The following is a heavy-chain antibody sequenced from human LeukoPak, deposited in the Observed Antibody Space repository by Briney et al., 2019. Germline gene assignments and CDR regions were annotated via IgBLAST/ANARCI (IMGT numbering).Heavy chain of an antibody. D-gene: IGHD3-10*01. V-gene: IGHV4-59*01. CDR1: GGSISPYY. CDR2: ISYSGST. CDR3: AKEGAESFPDAFDI. Sequence: ASETLSLTCTVSGGSISPYYWSWLRQPPGKGLEWIGYISYSGSTKNNPSLKSRVTISVDTSENLFSLKLTSVTAADTAVYYCAKEGAESFPDAFDIWGQGTMITVSS. J-gene: IGHJ3*02.